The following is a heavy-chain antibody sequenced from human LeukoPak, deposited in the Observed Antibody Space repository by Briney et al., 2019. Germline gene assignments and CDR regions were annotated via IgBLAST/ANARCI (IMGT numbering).Heavy chain of an antibody. CDR3: ARDGRSGWNDHDY. V-gene: IGHV1-2*06. CDR1: GYTFTGYY. J-gene: IGHJ4*02. CDR2: INPNSGGT. Sequence: ASVKVSCKASGYTFTGYYMHWVRQAPGQGLEWMGRINPNSGGTNYAQKFQGRVTMTRDTSISTAYMELSRLRSDDTAVYYCARDGRSGWNDHDYWGQGTLVTVSS. D-gene: IGHD6-19*01.